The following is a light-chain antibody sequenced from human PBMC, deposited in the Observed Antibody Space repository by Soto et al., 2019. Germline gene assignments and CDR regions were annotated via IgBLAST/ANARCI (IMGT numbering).Light chain of an antibody. CDR3: QQSYSSPPT. CDR2: AAS. Sequence: IQVTQSPSTMSASVEDRIVITRRASQSISNHLNWYQQKPGKAPKLLIFAASRLQSGVPSRFSGSRSGPDFTLTISSLQPEDFATYYCQQSYSSPPTFGQGTKVDIK. J-gene: IGKJ1*01. CDR1: QSISNH. V-gene: IGKV1-39*01.